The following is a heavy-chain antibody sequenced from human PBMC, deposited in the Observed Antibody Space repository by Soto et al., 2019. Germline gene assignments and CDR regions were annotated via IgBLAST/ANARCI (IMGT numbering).Heavy chain of an antibody. J-gene: IGHJ4*02. CDR3: ARESRYCICGSCYLLPGIYY. CDR2: IIPIFGTA. D-gene: IGHD2-15*01. Sequence: GASVKVSCKASGGTFSSYAISWVRQAPGQGLEWMGGIIPIFGTANYAQKFQGRVTITADESTSTAYMELSSLRSEDTAVYYCARESRYCICGSCYLLPGIYYRGQGTPVPVS. CDR1: GGTFSSYA. V-gene: IGHV1-69*13.